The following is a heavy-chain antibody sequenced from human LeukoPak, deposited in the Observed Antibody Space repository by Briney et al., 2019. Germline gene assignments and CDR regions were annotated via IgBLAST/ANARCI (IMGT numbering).Heavy chain of an antibody. CDR2: IYYSGST. CDR1: GGSISSGGYY. CDR3: ARVPAYCGGDCYKNAFDI. J-gene: IGHJ3*02. V-gene: IGHV4-31*03. D-gene: IGHD2-21*02. Sequence: SESLSLTCTVSGGSISSGGYYWSWIRQHPGKGLEWIGYIYYSGSTYYNPSLKSRVTISVDTSKNQFSLKLSSVTAADTAVYYCARVPAYCGGDCYKNAFDIWGQGTMVTVSS.